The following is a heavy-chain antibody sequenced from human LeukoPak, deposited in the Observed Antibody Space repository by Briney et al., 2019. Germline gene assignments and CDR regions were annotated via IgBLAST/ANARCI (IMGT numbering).Heavy chain of an antibody. J-gene: IGHJ4*02. V-gene: IGHV3-9*01. CDR1: GFTFDDYA. D-gene: IGHD3-22*01. CDR3: AKGGSYDSSGYYNT. Sequence: GGSLRLSCAASGFTFDDYAMHWVRQAPGKGLEWVSGISWNSGSRGYADSVKGRFTISRDNGKNSLYLQMNRLRAEDTALYYCAKGGSYDSSGYYNTWGQGTLVTVSS. CDR2: ISWNSGSR.